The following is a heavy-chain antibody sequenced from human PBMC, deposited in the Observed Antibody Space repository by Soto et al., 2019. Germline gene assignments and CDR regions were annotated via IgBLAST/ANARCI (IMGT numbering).Heavy chain of an antibody. CDR1: GFTFSSYA. V-gene: IGHV3-30-3*01. Sequence: QVQLVESGGGVVQPGRSLRLSCAASGFTFSSYAMHWVRQAPGKGLEWVAVISYDGSNKYYADSVKGRFTISIDNSKNTLYLQMNSLRAEDTDVYYCARDGLLGYFDYWGQGTLVTVSS. CDR3: ARDGLLGYFDY. D-gene: IGHD3-16*01. J-gene: IGHJ4*02. CDR2: ISYDGSNK.